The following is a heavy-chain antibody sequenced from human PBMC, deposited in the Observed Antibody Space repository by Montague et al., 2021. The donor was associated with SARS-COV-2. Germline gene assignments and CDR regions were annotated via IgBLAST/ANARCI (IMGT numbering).Heavy chain of an antibody. CDR1: GFTFGDYA. J-gene: IGHJ4*02. CDR3: AKVAVTNPPYYFDY. CDR2: VSWNSGTI. Sequence: SLRLSFAASGFTFGDYAMHWVRQAPGKGLEWVSGVSWNSGTIGYVDSVKGRFTISRDNSKNSLYLQMNSLRAEDTALYFCAKVAVTNPPYYFDYWGQGTLVTVSS. D-gene: IGHD6-19*01. V-gene: IGHV3-9*01.